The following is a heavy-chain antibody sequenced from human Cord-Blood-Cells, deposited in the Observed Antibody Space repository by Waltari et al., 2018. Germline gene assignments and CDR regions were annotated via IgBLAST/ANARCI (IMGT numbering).Heavy chain of an antibody. V-gene: IGHV4-34*01. CDR2: INHSGST. CDR1: GGSFSGYY. D-gene: IGHD2-2*01. CDR3: ARRDGYQLLYYFDD. Sequence: QVQLQQWGAGLLKPSETLSLTCAVYGGSFSGYYWSWIRQPPGKGLEWIGEINHSGSTNYNPSLKSRVTRSVDTSKNQFSLKLSSVTAADTAVYYCARRDGYQLLYYFDDWGQETLVTVSS. J-gene: IGHJ4*02.